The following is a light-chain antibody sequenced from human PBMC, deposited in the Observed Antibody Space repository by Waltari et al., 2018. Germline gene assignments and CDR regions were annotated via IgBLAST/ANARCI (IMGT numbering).Light chain of an antibody. CDR3: QQYYNTPLT. J-gene: IGKJ4*01. CDR2: WAS. Sequence: IVMTQSPESLAVSLGERATINCKSSESVLYSSNNTNHLAWYQQKPGQPPKLLIYWASTRKSGVPDRFSGSGSETDFTLTVSSLQAEDVAVYYCQQYYNTPLTFGGGTKVEIK. V-gene: IGKV4-1*01. CDR1: ESVLYSSNNTNH.